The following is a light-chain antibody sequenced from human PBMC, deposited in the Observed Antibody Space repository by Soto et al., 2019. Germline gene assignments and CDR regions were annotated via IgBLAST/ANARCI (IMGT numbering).Light chain of an antibody. CDR2: GAS. CDR1: QSVVSNF. J-gene: IGKJ1*01. CDR3: QQYGPSLRT. V-gene: IGKV3-20*01. Sequence: ETVLTQSPGTLSLSPGERATLSCRASQSVVSNFLAWFQQKPGQAPRLLIYGASNRATGIPDRFSGSGSGTDFTLTISRLEPEDFAVYYCQQYGPSLRTFGQGTKVDIK.